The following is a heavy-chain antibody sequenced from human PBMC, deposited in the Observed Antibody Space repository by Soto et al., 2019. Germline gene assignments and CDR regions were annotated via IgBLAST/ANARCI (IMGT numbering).Heavy chain of an antibody. D-gene: IGHD2-2*01. CDR2: IYYSGST. CDR3: ARDRCSSTSCYWDY. J-gene: IGHJ4*02. CDR1: GGSISSGGYY. V-gene: IGHV4-31*03. Sequence: SETLSLTCTVSGGSISSGGYYWSWIRQHPGKGLEWIGYIYYSGSTYYNPSLKSRVTISVDTSKNQFSLKLSSVTAADTAVYYCARDRCSSTSCYWDYWGQGTLVTVSS.